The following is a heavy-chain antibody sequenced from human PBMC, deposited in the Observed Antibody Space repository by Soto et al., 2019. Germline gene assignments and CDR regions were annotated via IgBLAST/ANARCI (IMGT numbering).Heavy chain of an antibody. D-gene: IGHD6-6*01. J-gene: IGHJ6*02. CDR2: IYYSGST. V-gene: IGHV4-61*01. Sequence: PSETLSLTCTVSGGSVSSGSYYWSWIRQPPGKGLEWIGYIYYSGSTNYNPSLKSRVTISVDTSKNQFSLKLSSVTAADTAVYYCARDYSSSTNYYYYGMDVWGQGTTVTVSS. CDR1: GGSVSSGSYY. CDR3: ARDYSSSTNYYYYGMDV.